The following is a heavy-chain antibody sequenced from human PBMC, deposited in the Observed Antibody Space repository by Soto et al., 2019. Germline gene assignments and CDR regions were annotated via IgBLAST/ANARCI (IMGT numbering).Heavy chain of an antibody. J-gene: IGHJ4*02. Sequence: HPGGSLRLSCAASGFTFSNAWMNWVRQAPGKGLEWVSYISSSSSTIYYADSVKGRFTISRDNAKNSLYLKMNSLRDEDTAVYYCARVRVGATIDYWGQGTLVTVSS. CDR2: ISSSSSTI. CDR1: GFTFSNAW. V-gene: IGHV3-48*02. CDR3: ARVRVGATIDY. D-gene: IGHD1-26*01.